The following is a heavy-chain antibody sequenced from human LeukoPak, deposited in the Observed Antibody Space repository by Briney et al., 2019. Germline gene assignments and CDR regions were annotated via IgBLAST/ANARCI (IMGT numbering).Heavy chain of an antibody. V-gene: IGHV3-20*04. CDR2: INWNGGST. CDR3: AREVGDKPSGAFDS. CDR1: GFTFDDYG. Sequence: PGGSLRLSCAASGFTFDDYGMSWVSQPPGKGLEWVSGINWNGGSTGYADSVKGRFTISRDNSKNSLYLQMNSLRAEDTALYYCAREVGDKPSGAFDSWGQGTMVTVSS. D-gene: IGHD1-26*01. J-gene: IGHJ3*02.